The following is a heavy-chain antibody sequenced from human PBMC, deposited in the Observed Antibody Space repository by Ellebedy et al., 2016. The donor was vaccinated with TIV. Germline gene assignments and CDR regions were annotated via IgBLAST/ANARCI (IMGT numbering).Heavy chain of an antibody. CDR3: VRSGGYSYGLFQH. V-gene: IGHV3-64D*09. J-gene: IGHJ1*01. CDR1: GFTFSSYA. Sequence: GESLKISCSTSGFTFSSYAMHWVRQAPGKGLEFVSAISSNGGSTYYADAVKGRVTISRDNSKNTLYLQMNSLRAEDTAVYYCVRSGGYSYGLFQHWGQGTLVTVSS. CDR2: ISSNGGST. D-gene: IGHD5-18*01.